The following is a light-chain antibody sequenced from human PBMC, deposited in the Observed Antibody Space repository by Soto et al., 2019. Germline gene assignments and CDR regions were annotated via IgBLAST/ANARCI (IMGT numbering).Light chain of an antibody. Sequence: QSALTQPASVSGSPGQSITISCTGTSSDVGRYNHVSWFQQHPGKAPKLMIFEVSTRPSGVSNRFSGSKSGNTASLTISGLQIEDEADYYCCSYTSSTSAVFGGGTKVTVL. J-gene: IGLJ2*01. V-gene: IGLV2-14*01. CDR3: CSYTSSTSAV. CDR1: SSDVGRYNH. CDR2: EVS.